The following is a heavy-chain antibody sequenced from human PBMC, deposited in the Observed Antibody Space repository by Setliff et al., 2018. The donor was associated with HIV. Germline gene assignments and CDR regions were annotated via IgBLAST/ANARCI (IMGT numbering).Heavy chain of an antibody. Sequence: SVKVSCKASGGTFSSYAITWVRQAPGQGLEWMGGIIPIFGTANYAQKFQGRVTITADESTSTAYMELSSLRSEDSAVYFCARPIRAAAGNDAFHVWGQGTMVTVSS. J-gene: IGHJ3*01. CDR1: GGTFSSYA. D-gene: IGHD6-13*01. CDR3: ARPIRAAAGNDAFHV. V-gene: IGHV1-69*13. CDR2: IIPIFGTA.